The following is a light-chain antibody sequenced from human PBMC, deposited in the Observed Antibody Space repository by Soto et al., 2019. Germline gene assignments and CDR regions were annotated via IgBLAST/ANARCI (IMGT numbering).Light chain of an antibody. J-gene: IGLJ1*01. CDR2: EVT. Sequence: SALDQPASVSGSPGQAITISSTGTSGDIGSYNRVSWYQQHPGKAPKLIIYEVTDRPSGVSNRFSGSKSGNTASLTISGLQAEDEAGYYCSSYTNINTRACVFGTGTKVTVL. CDR3: SSYTNINTRACV. V-gene: IGLV2-14*01. CDR1: SGDIGSYNR.